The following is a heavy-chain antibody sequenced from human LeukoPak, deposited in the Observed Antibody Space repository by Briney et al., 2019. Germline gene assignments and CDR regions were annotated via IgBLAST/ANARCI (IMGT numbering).Heavy chain of an antibody. Sequence: GGSLRLSCAASGFTFSSYWMSWVRQAPGKGLEWVANIKQDGSEKYYVDSVKGRFTISRDNAKNSLYLQMNSLRAEDTAVYYCVRDNGDRPYYYYYMDVWGKGTTVTVSS. CDR1: GFTFSSYW. J-gene: IGHJ6*03. V-gene: IGHV3-7*01. CDR2: IKQDGSEK. CDR3: VRDNGDRPYYYYYMDV. D-gene: IGHD4-17*01.